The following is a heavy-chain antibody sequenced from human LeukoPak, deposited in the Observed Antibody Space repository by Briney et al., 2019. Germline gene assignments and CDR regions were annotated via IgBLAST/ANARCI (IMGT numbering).Heavy chain of an antibody. J-gene: IGHJ5*02. CDR1: GGTFSSYA. Sequence: ASVKVSCKASGGTFSSYAISWVRQAPGQGLEWMGGIIPIFGTANYAQKFQGRVTITADESTSTAYMELSSLRSEDTAVYYCARDLLCSSTSCYPNWFDPWGQGTLVTVSS. D-gene: IGHD2-2*01. V-gene: IGHV1-69*13. CDR3: ARDLLCSSTSCYPNWFDP. CDR2: IIPIFGTA.